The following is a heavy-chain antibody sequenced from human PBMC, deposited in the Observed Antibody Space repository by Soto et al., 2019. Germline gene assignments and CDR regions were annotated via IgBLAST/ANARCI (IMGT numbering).Heavy chain of an antibody. CDR3: ARARIAADYNWFDP. CDR2: INHSGST. CDR1: GGSFSGYY. D-gene: IGHD6-13*01. J-gene: IGHJ5*02. V-gene: IGHV4-34*01. Sequence: QVQLQQWGAGLLKPSEILSLTCAVYGGSFSGYYWSWIRQPPGKGLEWIGEINHSGSTNYNPSLKSRVTISVDTSKNQFSLKLSSVTAADTAVYYCARARIAADYNWFDPWGQGTLVTVSS.